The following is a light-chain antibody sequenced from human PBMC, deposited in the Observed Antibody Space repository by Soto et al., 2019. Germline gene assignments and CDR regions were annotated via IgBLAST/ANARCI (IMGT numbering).Light chain of an antibody. Sequence: QSALTQPPSASGSPGQSVTISCTGTSSDVGGYNYVSWYQQHPGKAPKLMIYEVSKRPSVVPVRFSGSKSGNTASLTVSGLQAEDEADYYCSSYAGSNKGVFGGGTQLTVL. J-gene: IGLJ2*01. CDR3: SSYAGSNKGV. CDR2: EVS. CDR1: SSDVGGYNY. V-gene: IGLV2-8*01.